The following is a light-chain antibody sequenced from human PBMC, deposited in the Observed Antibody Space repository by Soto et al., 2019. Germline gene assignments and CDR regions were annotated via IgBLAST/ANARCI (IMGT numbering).Light chain of an antibody. J-gene: IGKJ3*01. CDR1: QTISDY. CDR2: AAS. Sequence: DIQMTQSPSSLSASVGDRVTITCRTSQTISDYLNWYQHKPGKAPKLLISAASSLQSGVPSRFSGSGSGTDFTLTISSLQPEDFATYYCQQSYSTHTFGPGTKVDI. CDR3: QQSYSTHT. V-gene: IGKV1-39*01.